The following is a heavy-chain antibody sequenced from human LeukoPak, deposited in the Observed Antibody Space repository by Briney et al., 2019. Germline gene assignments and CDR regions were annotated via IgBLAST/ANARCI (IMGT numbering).Heavy chain of an antibody. CDR2: ISYDGSNK. D-gene: IGHD2-15*01. V-gene: IGHV3-30*03. J-gene: IGHJ4*02. Sequence: GGSLRLSCAASGFTFSSYGMHWVRQAPGKGLEWVAVISYDGSNKYYADSVKGRFTISRDNSKNTLYLQMNSLRAEDTAVYYCAGYCSGGSCPDYWGQGTLVTVSS. CDR3: AGYCSGGSCPDY. CDR1: GFTFSSYG.